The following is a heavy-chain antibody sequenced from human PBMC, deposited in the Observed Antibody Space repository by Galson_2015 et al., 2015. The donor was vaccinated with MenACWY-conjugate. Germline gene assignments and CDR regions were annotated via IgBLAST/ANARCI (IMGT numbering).Heavy chain of an antibody. J-gene: IGHJ6*02. Sequence: SLRLSCAASGFTFRDYAMTWVRLAPGKGLQWISAISGSGANTYYADSVKGRFSISRDNSKETVYLQLSSLRGEDTAVYYCAKTQKLIYFYYGLDVWGQGTTVTVSS. CDR1: GFTFRDYA. CDR3: AKTQKLIYFYYGLDV. D-gene: IGHD4-23*01. V-gene: IGHV3-23*01. CDR2: ISGSGANT.